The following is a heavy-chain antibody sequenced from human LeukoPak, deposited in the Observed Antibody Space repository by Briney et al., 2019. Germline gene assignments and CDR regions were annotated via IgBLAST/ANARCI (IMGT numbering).Heavy chain of an antibody. Sequence: PGGSLRLSCAASGFTFDDYTMHWVRQAPGKGLEWVSLISWDGGSTYYADSVKGRFTISRDNSKNTLYLQMGSLRAEDMAVYYCAREVSPAVVHEGYFQHWGQGTLVTVSS. J-gene: IGHJ1*01. CDR1: GFTFDDYT. V-gene: IGHV3-43*01. CDR2: ISWDGGST. CDR3: AREVSPAVVHEGYFQH. D-gene: IGHD6-13*01.